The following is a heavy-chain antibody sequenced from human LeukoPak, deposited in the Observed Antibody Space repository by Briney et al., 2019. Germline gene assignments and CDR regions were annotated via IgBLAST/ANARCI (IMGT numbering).Heavy chain of an antibody. CDR3: AKVVTMIVVLSSFAY. V-gene: IGHV3-33*06. D-gene: IGHD3-22*01. J-gene: IGHJ4*02. Sequence: GGSLRLSCAASGFTFSSYGMHWVRQAPGKGLEWVAVIWYDGSNKYYADSVKGRFTISRDNSKNTLYLQMNSLRAEDTAVYYCAKVVTMIVVLSSFAYWGQGTLVTVSS. CDR1: GFTFSSYG. CDR2: IWYDGSNK.